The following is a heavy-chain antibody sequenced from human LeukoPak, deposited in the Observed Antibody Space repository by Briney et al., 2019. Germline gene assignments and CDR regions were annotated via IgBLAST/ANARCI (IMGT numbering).Heavy chain of an antibody. V-gene: IGHV3-30*04. Sequence: GGSLRLSCAASGFTFSSYAMHWVRQAPGKRLEWVAVISYDGSNKYYADSVKGRFTISRDNSKNTLYLQMNSLRAEDTAVYYCASTDTAMVPPDYWGQGTLVTVSS. D-gene: IGHD5-18*01. CDR2: ISYDGSNK. J-gene: IGHJ4*02. CDR1: GFTFSSYA. CDR3: ASTDTAMVPPDY.